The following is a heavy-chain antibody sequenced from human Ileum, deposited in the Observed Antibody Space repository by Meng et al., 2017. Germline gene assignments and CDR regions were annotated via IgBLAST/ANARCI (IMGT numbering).Heavy chain of an antibody. D-gene: IGHD1-7*01. CDR2: MNPNSGST. V-gene: IGHV1-8*01. CDR3: ARGNYSTVTKSFDY. Sequence: QSGSEVKNLVGSVKFSFTASGNTLRRKDRNRVRQGTGKGLEWVGWMNPNSGSTGYAQKFQGRVTMTRNTSISTAYMELNSLRSEDTAVYYCARGNYSTVTKSFDYWGQGTLVTVSS. J-gene: IGHJ4*02. CDR1: GNTLRRKD.